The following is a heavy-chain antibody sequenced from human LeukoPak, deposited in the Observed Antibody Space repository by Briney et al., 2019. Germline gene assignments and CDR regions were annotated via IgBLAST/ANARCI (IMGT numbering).Heavy chain of an antibody. CDR3: AGSAYSSLWGYYFDY. Sequence: TLSLTCTVSGDSISSGGYSWSWIRQPPGKGLEWIGYISHSGSTYYNPSLKSRVTISVDRSKNQFSLKLSSVTAADTAVYYCAGSAYSSLWGYYFDYWGQGTLVTVSS. CDR2: ISHSGST. D-gene: IGHD6-6*01. V-gene: IGHV4-30-2*01. J-gene: IGHJ4*02. CDR1: GDSISSGGYS.